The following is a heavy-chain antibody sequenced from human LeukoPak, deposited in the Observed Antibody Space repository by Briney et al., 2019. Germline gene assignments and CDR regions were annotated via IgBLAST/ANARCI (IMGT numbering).Heavy chain of an antibody. CDR2: IVVGSGNT. CDR1: GFTFTSSA. CDR3: ARSGYSYSFPRSFPLNFDY. V-gene: IGHV1-58*02. D-gene: IGHD5-18*01. Sequence: SVKVSCKASGFTFTSSAMQWVRQARGQRLEWIGWIVVGSGNTNYAQKFQERVTITRDTSTSTAYMELSSLRSEDTAVYYCARSGYSYSFPRSFPLNFDYWGQGTLVTVSS. J-gene: IGHJ4*02.